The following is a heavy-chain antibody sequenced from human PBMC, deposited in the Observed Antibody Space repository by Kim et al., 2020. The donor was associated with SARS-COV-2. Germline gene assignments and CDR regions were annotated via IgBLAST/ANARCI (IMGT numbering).Heavy chain of an antibody. V-gene: IGHV3-33*06. CDR3: AKGVGATKYYYYGMDV. D-gene: IGHD1-26*01. J-gene: IGHJ6*02. Sequence: DSVKGRFTISRDNSKNTLYLQMNGLRAEDTAVYYCAKGVGATKYYYYGMDVWGQGTTVTVSS.